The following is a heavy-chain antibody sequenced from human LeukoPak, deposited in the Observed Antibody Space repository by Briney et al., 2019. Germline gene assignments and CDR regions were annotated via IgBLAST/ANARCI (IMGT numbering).Heavy chain of an antibody. V-gene: IGHV3-23*01. CDR2: IGAGGTT. J-gene: IGHJ4*02. CDR1: GFTFSTYP. CDR3: AKRGSKSGSLQGGFGY. Sequence: GGSLRLSCAASGFTFSTYPMCWVRQVPGKGLEWVSAIGAGGTTYYADSVKGRFTISRDNSKNTLYMQMTSLGAEDTAVYYCAKRGSKSGSLQGGFGYWGQVTLVTVSS. D-gene: IGHD3-3*01.